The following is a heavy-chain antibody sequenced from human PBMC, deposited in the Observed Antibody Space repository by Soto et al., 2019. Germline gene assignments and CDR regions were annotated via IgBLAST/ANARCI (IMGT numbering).Heavy chain of an antibody. CDR3: ARKGYNYDY. J-gene: IGHJ4*02. CDR1: GGSISSYY. CDR2: IFYSGST. V-gene: IGHV4-59*01. D-gene: IGHD5-18*01. Sequence: SETLSLTCTVSGGSISSYYWSWIRQPPGKGLEWIGYIFYSGSTNYNPSLKSRVTISVDTSKNQFSLKLSSVTAADTAVYYCARKGYNYDYSGQGTLVTVSS.